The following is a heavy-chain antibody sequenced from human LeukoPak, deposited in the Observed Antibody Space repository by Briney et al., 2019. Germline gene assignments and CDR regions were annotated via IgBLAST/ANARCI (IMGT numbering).Heavy chain of an antibody. CDR3: ARRELYYYYYMDV. Sequence: GASVKVSCKASGYTFTGYYMHWVRQAPGQGLEWMGWINPNSGGTNYAQKFQGRVTMTRDTSISTAYMELSRLRSDDTAVYYCARRELYYYYYMDVWGKGTTVTVSS. J-gene: IGHJ6*03. CDR2: INPNSGGT. V-gene: IGHV1-2*02. D-gene: IGHD1-7*01. CDR1: GYTFTGYY.